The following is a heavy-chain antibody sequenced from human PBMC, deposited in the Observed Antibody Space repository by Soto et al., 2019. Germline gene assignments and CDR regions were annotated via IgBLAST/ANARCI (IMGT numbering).Heavy chain of an antibody. D-gene: IGHD3-3*01. J-gene: IGHJ6*02. V-gene: IGHV1-58*01. CDR1: GFTFTSSA. CDR3: AAGPYTYYDFWSGYSGPYYYYGMDV. Sequence: SVKGSCKASGFTFTSSAVQWVRQARGQRLEWIGWIVVGSGNTNYAQKFQERVTITRDMSTSTAYMELSSLRSEDTAVYYCAAGPYTYYDFWSGYSGPYYYYGMDVWGQGTTVTVSS. CDR2: IVVGSGNT.